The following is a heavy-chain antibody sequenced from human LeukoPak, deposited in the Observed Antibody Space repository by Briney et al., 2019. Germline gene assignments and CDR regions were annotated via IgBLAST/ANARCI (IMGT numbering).Heavy chain of an antibody. Sequence: GESLKISCEASGYTFTRYWIGWVRQMPGKGLEWMGIIYPGDSGARYSPSFQGQVTFSADKSISTAYLQWSSLKASDTAMYYCARDGMTDSFDYWGQGTLVTVSS. V-gene: IGHV5-51*01. CDR3: ARDGMTDSFDY. J-gene: IGHJ4*02. D-gene: IGHD1-1*01. CDR1: GYTFTRYW. CDR2: IYPGDSGA.